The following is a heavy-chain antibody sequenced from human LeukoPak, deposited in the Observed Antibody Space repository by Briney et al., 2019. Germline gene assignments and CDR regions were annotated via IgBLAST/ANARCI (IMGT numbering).Heavy chain of an antibody. D-gene: IGHD1-26*01. CDR2: IYPGDSET. CDR1: GYTFTAYW. J-gene: IGHJ4*02. V-gene: IGHV5-51*01. CDR3: ARGSSTFDY. Sequence: GESLKISCQGSGYTFTAYWIGLVRQMPGQGVEWMGIIYPGDSETRYSPSFQGQVTISADKSISTSYLLWSNLKASATAMYYYARGSSTFDYWGQGTLVTVSS.